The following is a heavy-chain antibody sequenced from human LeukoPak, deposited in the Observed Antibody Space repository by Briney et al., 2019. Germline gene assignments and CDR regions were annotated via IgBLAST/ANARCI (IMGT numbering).Heavy chain of an antibody. CDR1: GGSINNYY. Sequence: SETLSLTCTFSGGSINNYYRTWIRQPPGKGLECIGYVYYTGSTYYNPSLKSRVTISVDTSKNQFSLKLNFVTAADTAVYYCARDSSTVTTRHFDYWGQGTLVTVSS. V-gene: IGHV4-59*01. CDR3: ARDSSTVTTRHFDY. CDR2: VYYTGST. J-gene: IGHJ4*02. D-gene: IGHD4-17*01.